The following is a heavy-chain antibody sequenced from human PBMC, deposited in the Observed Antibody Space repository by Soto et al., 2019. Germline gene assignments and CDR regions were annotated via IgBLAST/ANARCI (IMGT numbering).Heavy chain of an antibody. J-gene: IGHJ4*02. Sequence: QVQLVQSGAEVKKPGASVKVSCKASGDTFTDYYIHWVRQAPGQGLEWMGTVNPSGGHTTYAQHFLGRVPMTRDTSTSTLYMELTRLTCEDTAVYYCARGGHVVVVTAALDYWGQGTLVTVSS. CDR1: GDTFTDYY. CDR2: VNPSGGHT. CDR3: ARGGHVVVVTAALDY. V-gene: IGHV1-46*01. D-gene: IGHD2-21*02.